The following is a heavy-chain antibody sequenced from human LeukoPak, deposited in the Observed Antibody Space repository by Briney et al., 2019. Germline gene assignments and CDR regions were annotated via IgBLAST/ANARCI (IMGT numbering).Heavy chain of an antibody. CDR2: IRYDGSNK. D-gene: IGHD3-3*01. CDR3: AKDRGVLRFLEWEPPDY. CDR1: GFTFSSYG. Sequence: GGSLRLSCAASGFTFSSYGMHWVRQAPGKGLEWVAFIRYDGSNKYYADSVKGRFTISRDNSKNTLYLQMNSLRAEDTAAYYCAKDRGVLRFLEWEPPDYWGQGTLVTVSS. V-gene: IGHV3-30*02. J-gene: IGHJ4*02.